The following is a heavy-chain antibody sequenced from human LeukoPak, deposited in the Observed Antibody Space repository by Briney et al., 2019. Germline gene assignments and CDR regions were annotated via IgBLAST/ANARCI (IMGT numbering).Heavy chain of an antibody. D-gene: IGHD3-16*01. V-gene: IGHV4-59*01. CDR3: ARDRLGLPVDY. CDR2: IYYSGST. Sequence: SETLSLTCTVSGGSISTYCWTWIRQPPGKGLEWIGYIYYSGSTNYNPSLKSRVTMSVDTSKNQFSLNLNSVTAADTAVYYCARDRLGLPVDYWGRGTLVTVSS. J-gene: IGHJ4*02. CDR1: GGSISTYC.